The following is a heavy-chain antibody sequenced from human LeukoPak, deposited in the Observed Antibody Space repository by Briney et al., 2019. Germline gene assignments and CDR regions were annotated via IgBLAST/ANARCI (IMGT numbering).Heavy chain of an antibody. Sequence: SETLSLTCTVSGGSMISSSHYWGWIRQPPGKGLEWIGSIYYSGSIYHNPSLKSRVTISIDTSKSQFSLRLSSVTAADTAVYYCAKAGPGYSSSWFPFDYWGQGTLVTVSS. J-gene: IGHJ4*02. CDR1: GGSMISSSHY. CDR3: AKAGPGYSSSWFPFDY. CDR2: IYYSGSI. V-gene: IGHV4-39*07. D-gene: IGHD6-13*01.